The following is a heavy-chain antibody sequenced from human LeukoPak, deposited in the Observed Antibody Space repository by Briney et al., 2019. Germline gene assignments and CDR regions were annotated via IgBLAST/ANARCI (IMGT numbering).Heavy chain of an antibody. CDR3: ARVAAAGTLYFDY. J-gene: IGHJ4*02. D-gene: IGHD6-13*01. CDR2: IYYTGST. V-gene: IGHV4-61*01. Sequence: SETLSLTCTVSGGSVSNGNYYWSWLRQPPGKALEWIGYIYYTGSTSYNPSLEGRVTISVDTSKNQFSLKLSSVTAADTAVYYCARVAAAGTLYFDYWGQGTLVTVSS. CDR1: GGSVSNGNYY.